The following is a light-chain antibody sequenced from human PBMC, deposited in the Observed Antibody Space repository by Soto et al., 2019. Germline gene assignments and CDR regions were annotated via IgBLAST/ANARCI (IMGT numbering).Light chain of an antibody. CDR2: AAS. CDR3: QQYFNSRII. Sequence: VSTQSPVTLPLSPGERATLSCRASQSVSNNYLAWYQQKPGQAPQLLIYAASSRATGIPDRFSGSGSGTDFTLTISRLEPEDFAVYYCQQYFNSRIIFGPGTMVDI. J-gene: IGKJ3*01. V-gene: IGKV3-20*01. CDR1: QSVSNNY.